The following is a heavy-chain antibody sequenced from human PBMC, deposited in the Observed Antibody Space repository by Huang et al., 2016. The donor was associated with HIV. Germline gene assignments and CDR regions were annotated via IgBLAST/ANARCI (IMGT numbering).Heavy chain of an antibody. CDR2: IDYSGST. Sequence: QVQLQESGPGLVKPSETLSLTCTVFGGSIRTHYWSWIRQPPGKGLEWIGRIDYSGSTNYSPSLKSRVAILLDTSKNQFSLRVNSVTAADTAMYYCARDHHDFWRGYRRMYFFDHWGQGTLVTVSS. CDR3: ARDHHDFWRGYRRMYFFDH. J-gene: IGHJ4*02. V-gene: IGHV4-59*11. D-gene: IGHD3-3*01. CDR1: GGSIRTHY.